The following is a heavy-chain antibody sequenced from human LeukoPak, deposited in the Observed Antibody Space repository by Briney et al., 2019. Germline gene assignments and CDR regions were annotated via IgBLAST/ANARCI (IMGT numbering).Heavy chain of an antibody. J-gene: IGHJ4*02. V-gene: IGHV3-48*01. CDR1: GFTFSSYS. CDR3: ARASWSDY. CDR2: ISSSSSTI. Sequence: GGSLRLSCAASGFTFSSYSMNWVRQAPGKGLEWVSYISSSSSTIYYADSVKGRFTISRDNAKNSLYLQMNSLRAEDTAVYYCARASWSDYRGQGTLVTVSS. D-gene: IGHD1-26*01.